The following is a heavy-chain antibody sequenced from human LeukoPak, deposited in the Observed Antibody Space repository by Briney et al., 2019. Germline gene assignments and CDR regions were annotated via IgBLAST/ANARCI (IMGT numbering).Heavy chain of an antibody. Sequence: SETLSLTCAVYGGSFSGYYWSWIHQPPGKGLEWIGEINHSGSTNYNPSLKSRVTISVDTSKNQFSLKLSSVTAADTAVYYCARAVRAAGLYYYYYYYMDVWGKGTTVTVSS. D-gene: IGHD6-13*01. J-gene: IGHJ6*03. CDR3: ARAVRAAGLYYYYYYYMDV. V-gene: IGHV4-34*01. CDR2: INHSGST. CDR1: GGSFSGYY.